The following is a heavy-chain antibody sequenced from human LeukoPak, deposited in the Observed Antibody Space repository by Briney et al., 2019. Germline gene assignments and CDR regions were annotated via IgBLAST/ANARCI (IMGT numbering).Heavy chain of an antibody. Sequence: GGSLTLSCAASGFTFSSYNMKWLRQAPGKGLEWVSSISSSSYIYYADSVKGRFTISRDNAKNSLSLQMNSLRAEDTALYYCARDLLGYNFYYMDVWGKGTTVTVSS. CDR1: GFTFSSYN. D-gene: IGHD3-16*02. CDR3: ARDLLGYNFYYMDV. J-gene: IGHJ6*03. CDR2: ISSSSYI. V-gene: IGHV3-21*01.